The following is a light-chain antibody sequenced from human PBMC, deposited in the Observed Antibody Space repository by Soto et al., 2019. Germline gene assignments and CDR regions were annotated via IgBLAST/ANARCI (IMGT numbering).Light chain of an antibody. J-gene: IGLJ2*01. CDR3: AAWDDSLSGVL. CDR2: RNN. CDR1: SSNIGSNY. V-gene: IGLV1-47*01. Sequence: QSVLTQPPSASGAPGQRVTISCSGSSSNIGSNYVYWYQQLPGTAPKLLIYRNNQRRSGVPDRFSGSKSGTSVSLAISGLRSEDEANYYCAAWDDSLSGVLFGGGTKLTGL.